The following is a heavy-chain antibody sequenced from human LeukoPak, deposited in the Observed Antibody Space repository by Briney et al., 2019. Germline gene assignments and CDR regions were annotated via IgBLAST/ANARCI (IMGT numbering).Heavy chain of an antibody. D-gene: IGHD3-3*01. Sequence: GGSLRLSCAASGFTFSSYAMSWVRQAPGKGLEWVSAISGSGGSTYYADSVKGRFTISRDNSKNTLYLQMNSLRAEDTAVYYCARDADPSPKSYDFWSGYYAANWFDPWGQGTLVTVSS. CDR3: ARDADPSPKSYDFWSGYYAANWFDP. CDR2: ISGSGGST. J-gene: IGHJ5*02. V-gene: IGHV3-23*01. CDR1: GFTFSSYA.